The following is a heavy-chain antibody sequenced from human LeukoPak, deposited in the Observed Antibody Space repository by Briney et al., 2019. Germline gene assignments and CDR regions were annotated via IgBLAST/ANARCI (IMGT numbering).Heavy chain of an antibody. J-gene: IGHJ6*04. Sequence: PGRSLRLSCAASGFTFSDYGMHWVRQAPGKGLEWVAVISYDGSNKYYADSVRGRFTISRDNSKNTLYLQMNSLRPEDRAVYYCARDRYFDSSYGMDVWGKGTTVTVSS. CDR3: ARDRYFDSSYGMDV. CDR1: GFTFSDYG. CDR2: ISYDGSNK. D-gene: IGHD3-9*01. V-gene: IGHV3-30*03.